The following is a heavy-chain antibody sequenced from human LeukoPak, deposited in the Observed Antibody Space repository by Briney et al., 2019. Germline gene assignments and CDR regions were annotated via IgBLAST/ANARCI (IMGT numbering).Heavy chain of an antibody. V-gene: IGHV1-24*01. CDR2: FDPGMAET. CDR1: GYSLSELT. D-gene: IGHD3-10*01. Sequence: GASVKVSCKVSGYSLSELTMHWVRHAPGKGLEWMGGFDPGMAETIYAEKFQGRITMTEDTSTDTAYMELSSLRSEDTAVYYCARGFPGVSIYGYYWGQGTLVTVSS. CDR3: ARGFPGVSIYGYY. J-gene: IGHJ4*02.